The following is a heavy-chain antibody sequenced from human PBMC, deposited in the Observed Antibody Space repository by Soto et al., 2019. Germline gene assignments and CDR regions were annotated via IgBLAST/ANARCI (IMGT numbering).Heavy chain of an antibody. CDR3: ALPIARTTAMDIDY. V-gene: IGHV3-23*01. D-gene: IGHD5-18*01. CDR2: ISGSGGST. Sequence: EVQLLESGGGLVQPGGSLRLSCAASGFTFSSYAMSWVRQAPGKGLEWVSAISGSGGSTYYADSVKGWFTISRDNSKNTLYLQMNSLRAEDTAVYYCALPIARTTAMDIDYWGQGTLVTVSS. CDR1: GFTFSSYA. J-gene: IGHJ4*02.